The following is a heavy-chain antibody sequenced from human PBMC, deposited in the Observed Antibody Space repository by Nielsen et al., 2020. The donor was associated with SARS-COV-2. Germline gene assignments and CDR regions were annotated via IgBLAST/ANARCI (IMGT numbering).Heavy chain of an antibody. Sequence: GGSLRLSCAASGFTFSSYGMHWVRQAPGKGLEWVAVIWYDGSNKYYADSVKGRFTISRDNSKNTLYLQMNSLRAEDTAVYYCARGNSSSWYRVYYYGMDVWGQGTTVTVSS. V-gene: IGHV3-33*01. J-gene: IGHJ6*02. D-gene: IGHD6-13*01. CDR3: ARGNSSSWYRVYYYGMDV. CDR2: IWYDGSNK. CDR1: GFTFSSYG.